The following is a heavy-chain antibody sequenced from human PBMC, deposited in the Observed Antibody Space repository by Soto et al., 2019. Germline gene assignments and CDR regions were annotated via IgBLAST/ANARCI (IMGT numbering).Heavy chain of an antibody. D-gene: IGHD6-13*01. CDR1: GVSFSGFS. CDR3: ARGRKVYTSTSYVD. CDR2: INHSGST. V-gene: IGHV4-34*01. Sequence: PSETLSLTCAVYGVSFSGFSWSWIRQPPGKWLEWIGEINHSGSTNYNPSFKSRVTISEDTSKNQFSLKLSSVTAADTAVYYCARGRKVYTSTSYVDWGQGTLVTVSS. J-gene: IGHJ4*02.